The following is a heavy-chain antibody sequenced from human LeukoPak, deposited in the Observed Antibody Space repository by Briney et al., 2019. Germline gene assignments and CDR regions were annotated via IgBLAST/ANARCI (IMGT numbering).Heavy chain of an antibody. Sequence: PSETLSLTCTLSGASISTYYWSWIRQPPGKGLKWIGYIYYSGSTNYNPSLKSRVTISVDTSKNQFSLKLSSVTAADTAVYYCARSYCRSSSCYAKTLFDLWGQGILVTVSS. CDR3: ARSYCRSSSCYAKTLFDL. CDR1: GASISTYY. D-gene: IGHD2-2*01. J-gene: IGHJ4*02. V-gene: IGHV4-59*01. CDR2: IYYSGST.